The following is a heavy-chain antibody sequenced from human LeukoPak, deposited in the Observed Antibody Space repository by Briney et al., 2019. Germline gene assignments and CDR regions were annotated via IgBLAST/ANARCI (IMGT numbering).Heavy chain of an antibody. V-gene: IGHV4-30-4*08. CDR2: IYYSGNT. D-gene: IGHD3-16*01. CDR3: ARKDGTGGEFDY. Sequence: PSQTLSLTCTVSGASIGRSDYYWSWIRQPPGKGLEWIGYIYYSGNTYYNPSLKSRATIAVDTSKNQFSLKLSSVTAADTAVYYCARKDGTGGEFDYWGQGTLVTVSS. J-gene: IGHJ4*02. CDR1: GASIGRSDYY.